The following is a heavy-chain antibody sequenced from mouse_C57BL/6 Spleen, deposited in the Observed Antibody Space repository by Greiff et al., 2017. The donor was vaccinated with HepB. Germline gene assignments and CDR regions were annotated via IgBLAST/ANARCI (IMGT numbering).Heavy chain of an antibody. CDR3: ARSDYYGSSSYYFDV. Sequence: VQLQQSGAELARPGASVKLSCKASGYTFTSYGISWVKQRTGQGLEWIGEIYPRSGNTYYNEKFKGKATLTADKSSSTAYMELRSLTSEDSAVYFCARSDYYGSSSYYFDVWGKGTTLTVSS. D-gene: IGHD1-1*01. J-gene: IGHJ2*01. V-gene: IGHV1-81*01. CDR1: GYTFTSYG. CDR2: IYPRSGNT.